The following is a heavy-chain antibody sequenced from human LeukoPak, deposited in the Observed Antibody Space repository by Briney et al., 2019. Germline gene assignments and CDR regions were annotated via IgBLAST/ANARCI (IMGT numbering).Heavy chain of an antibody. CDR3: ARYSNHVDYFDS. V-gene: IGHV4-59*02. D-gene: IGHD4-11*01. Sequence: SETLSLTCTVSGDSVSSHYWGWIRQPPGKGLEWIAYVYYTGTSNYNPSLKSRVTISIDTSKNQFSLKLISVTAAATAVYYCARYSNHVDYFDSWGQGTLVTVSS. CDR2: VYYTGTS. J-gene: IGHJ4*02. CDR1: GDSVSSHY.